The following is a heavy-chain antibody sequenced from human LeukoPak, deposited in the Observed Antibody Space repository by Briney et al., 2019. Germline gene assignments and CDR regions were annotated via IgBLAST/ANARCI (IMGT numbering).Heavy chain of an antibody. J-gene: IGHJ4*02. Sequence: ASVKVSCKASGYTFSIYYIHWVRQAPGQGLEWMGWINPNGGATSYAQRFQGRVTMTRDTSISTAYMELSGLTSDDTAVYYCARNPPYCTSTSCYNDYWGQGTLVTVSS. CDR1: GYTFSIYY. CDR2: INPNGGAT. V-gene: IGHV1-2*02. D-gene: IGHD2-2*02. CDR3: ARNPPYCTSTSCYNDY.